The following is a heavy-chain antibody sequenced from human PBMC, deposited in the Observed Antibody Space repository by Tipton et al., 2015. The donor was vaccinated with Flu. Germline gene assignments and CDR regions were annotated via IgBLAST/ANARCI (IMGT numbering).Heavy chain of an antibody. CDR3: ARGPTYCGGGCYYYFDS. CDR1: GFTFSSSW. CDR2: INEDGSEN. V-gene: IGHV3-7*01. J-gene: IGHJ4*02. D-gene: IGHD2-21*01. Sequence: GSLRLSCAASGFTFSSSWMTWVRQAPGKGLEWVANINEDGSENSYVDSVRGRFTISRDNAKKSLYLQVNSLRAEDTAVYYCARGPTYCGGGCYYYFDSWGQGSLVTVSS.